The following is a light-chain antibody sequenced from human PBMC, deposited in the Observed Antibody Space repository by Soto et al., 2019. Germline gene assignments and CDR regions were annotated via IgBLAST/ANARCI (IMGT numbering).Light chain of an antibody. J-gene: IGKJ1*01. CDR1: QSIKNW. Sequence: DIQMTQSPSTLSASVGDRVTITCRASQSIKNWLAWYQQKPGEAPKLLIYKASTLKSGVPSRFSGSGSGTEFTLTISSLQPDDFATYYCQHYNSYSEAFGQGTKVDIK. CDR2: KAS. V-gene: IGKV1-5*03. CDR3: QHYNSYSEA.